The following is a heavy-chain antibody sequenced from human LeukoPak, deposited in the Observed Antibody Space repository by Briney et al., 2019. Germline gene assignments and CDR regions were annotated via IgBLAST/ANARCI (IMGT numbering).Heavy chain of an antibody. Sequence: SETLSLTCAVYGGSLSNYYWSWIRQPPGKGLEWIGEINHSGSTNYNPSLKSRLTISVVMSKNQFSLELSSVTAADTAVYYCARGPASGSNFAWFDPWGQGTLVTVSS. CDR3: ARGPASGSNFAWFDP. J-gene: IGHJ5*02. CDR2: INHSGST. V-gene: IGHV4-34*01. CDR1: GGSLSNYY. D-gene: IGHD3-10*01.